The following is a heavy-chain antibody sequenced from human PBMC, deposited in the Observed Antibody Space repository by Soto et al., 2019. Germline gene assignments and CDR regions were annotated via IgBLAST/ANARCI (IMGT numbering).Heavy chain of an antibody. CDR2: IYYSEST. CDR1: GGSISSGGYY. D-gene: IGHD3-22*01. J-gene: IGHJ3*02. V-gene: IGHV4-31*03. CDR3: ARTNYYYDSSGYYLDAFDI. Sequence: LSLTCSVSGGSISSGGYYWSWIRQHPGKGLEWIGYIYYSESTNYNPSLKSRVTISVDTSKNQFSLKLSSVTAADTAVYYCARTNYYYDSSGYYLDAFDIWGQGTMVTVSS.